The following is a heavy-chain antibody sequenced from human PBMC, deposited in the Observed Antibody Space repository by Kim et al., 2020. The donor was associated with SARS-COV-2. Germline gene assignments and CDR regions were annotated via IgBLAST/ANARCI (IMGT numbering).Heavy chain of an antibody. Sequence: GGSLRLSCAASGFTFSSYAMSWVRQAPGKGLEWVSAISGSGGSTYYADSVKGRFTISRDNSKNTLYLQMNSLRAEDTAVYYCAKDKKVATEPYYFDYWGQGTLVTVSS. D-gene: IGHD5-12*01. V-gene: IGHV3-23*01. CDR2: ISGSGGST. CDR3: AKDKKVATEPYYFDY. CDR1: GFTFSSYA. J-gene: IGHJ4*02.